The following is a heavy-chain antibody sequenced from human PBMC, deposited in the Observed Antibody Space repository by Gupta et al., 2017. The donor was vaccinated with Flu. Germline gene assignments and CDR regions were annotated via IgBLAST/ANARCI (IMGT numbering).Heavy chain of an antibody. V-gene: IGHV1-69*01. Sequence: QVQLEQSGAEVKTPGSSVKVSCKASGDTFSIHSITWARQAPGQGLEWMGGIIPIFGAAKNAQKVQGRVTITADDSTSTGFLELSSLRSEDTAVYYCARGNYSGYDTFHFWGQGTLITVSS. CDR1: GDTFSIHS. J-gene: IGHJ4*02. CDR2: IIPIFGAA. D-gene: IGHD5-12*01. CDR3: ARGNYSGYDTFHF.